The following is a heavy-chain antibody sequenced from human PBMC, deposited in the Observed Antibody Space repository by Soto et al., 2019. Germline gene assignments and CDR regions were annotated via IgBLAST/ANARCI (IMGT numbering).Heavy chain of an antibody. CDR2: ISWNSGSI. D-gene: IGHD3-9*01. V-gene: IGHV3-9*01. J-gene: IGHJ3*02. CDR3: AKDNTHYDILTGYSSSFAFDI. Sequence: PGGSLRLSCAASGFTFDDYAMHWVRQAPGKGLEWVSGISWNSGSIGYADSVKGRFTISRDNAKNSLYLQMNSLRAEDTALYYCAKDNTHYDILTGYSSSFAFDIWGQGTMVTVSS. CDR1: GFTFDDYA.